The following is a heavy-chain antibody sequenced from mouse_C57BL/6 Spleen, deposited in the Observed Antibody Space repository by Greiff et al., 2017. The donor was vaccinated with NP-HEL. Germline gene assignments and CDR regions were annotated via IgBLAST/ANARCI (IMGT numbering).Heavy chain of an antibody. D-gene: IGHD1-1*01. CDR2: IDPETGGT. J-gene: IGHJ3*01. CDR3: TRHYYGSSYPAWFAY. CDR1: GYTFTDYE. Sequence: QVQLQQSGAELVRPGASVTLSCKASGYTFTDYEMHWVKQTPVHGLEWIGAIDPETGGTAYNQKFKGKAILTADKSSSTAYMELRSLTSEDSAGYYCTRHYYGSSYPAWFAYWGQGTLVTVSA. V-gene: IGHV1-15*01.